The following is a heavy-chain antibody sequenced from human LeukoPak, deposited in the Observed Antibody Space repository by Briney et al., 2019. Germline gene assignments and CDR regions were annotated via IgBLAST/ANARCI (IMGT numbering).Heavy chain of an antibody. J-gene: IGHJ4*02. CDR3: ARGVAAAGKGLLDY. V-gene: IGHV4-34*01. CDR2: INHSGST. D-gene: IGHD6-13*01. Sequence: SETLSLTCAFYDESFSPYYWSWIRQPPGMGLEWIGEINHSGSTNYNPSLRSRVTISLDTSKNQFSLKLSSVTAADTAVYYCARGVAAAGKGLLDYWGQGTLVTVSS. CDR1: DESFSPYY.